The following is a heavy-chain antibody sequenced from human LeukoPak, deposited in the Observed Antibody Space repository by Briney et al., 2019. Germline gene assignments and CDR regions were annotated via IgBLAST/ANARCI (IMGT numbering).Heavy chain of an antibody. V-gene: IGHV3-64D*08. Sequence: TGGSLRLSCVVSGFAFSSYEMNWVRQAPGKGLEYISAISSNGGSTYYADSVKGRFTISRDNSKNTLYLQMSSLRSEDTAVYYCVKNGVYTSGWYGGYFDYWGQGTLVTVSS. D-gene: IGHD6-19*01. J-gene: IGHJ4*02. CDR2: ISSNGGST. CDR1: GFAFSSYE. CDR3: VKNGVYTSGWYGGYFDY.